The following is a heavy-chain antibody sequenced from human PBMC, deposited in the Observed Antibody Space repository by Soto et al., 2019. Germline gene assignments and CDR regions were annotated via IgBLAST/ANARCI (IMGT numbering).Heavy chain of an antibody. D-gene: IGHD3-22*01. CDR3: ARGNYYDSSGYYDY. Sequence: SETLSLTCTVSGGSFSIYYWSWFRQPPGKGLEWIGYIYYSGSTNYNPSLKSRVTISVDTSKNQFSLKLSSVTAADTAVYYCARGNYYDSSGYYDYWGQGTLVT. CDR2: IYYSGST. CDR1: GGSFSIYY. J-gene: IGHJ4*02. V-gene: IGHV4-59*01.